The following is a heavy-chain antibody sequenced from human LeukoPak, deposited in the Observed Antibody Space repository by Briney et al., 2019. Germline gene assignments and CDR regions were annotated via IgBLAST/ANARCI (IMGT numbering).Heavy chain of an antibody. V-gene: IGHV1-24*01. D-gene: IGHD2-2*02. CDR2: FDPEDGET. CDR1: GYTLTELS. J-gene: IGHJ6*02. CDR3: APRLLYCSSTSCYNYYYGMDV. Sequence: ASVKVSCKVSGYTLTELSMHWVRQAPGKGLEWMGGFDPEDGETIYAQKFQGRVTMTEDTSTDTAYMELSSLRSEDTAVYYCAPRLLYCSSTSCYNYYYGMDVWGQGTTVTVSS.